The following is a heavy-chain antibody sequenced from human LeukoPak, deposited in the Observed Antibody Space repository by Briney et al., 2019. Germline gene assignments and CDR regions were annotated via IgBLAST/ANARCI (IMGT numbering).Heavy chain of an antibody. D-gene: IGHD3-22*01. V-gene: IGHV3-30*19. CDR2: ISYDGSNK. CDR1: GFTFSSHG. Sequence: GGSLRLSCATSGFTFSSHGMHWVRQAPGKGLEWVAVISYDGSNKYYADSVKGRFTISRDSSKNTLYLQMNSLRAEDTAVYYCASHYDTSGYHYFDFRGQGTLVTVSS. J-gene: IGHJ4*02. CDR3: ASHYDTSGYHYFDF.